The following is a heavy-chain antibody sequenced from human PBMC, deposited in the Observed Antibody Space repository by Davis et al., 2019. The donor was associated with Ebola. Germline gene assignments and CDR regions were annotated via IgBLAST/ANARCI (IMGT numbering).Heavy chain of an antibody. Sequence: GESLKISCTASGFTFSSYWMSWVRQAPGKGLEWVANIKEDGTEKKYLDSLKGRFTISRDNAKNSLYLQMNSLRAEDTAVYFCAKVDYGDYWGQGTLATVSS. V-gene: IGHV3-7*03. D-gene: IGHD3-16*01. CDR1: GFTFSSYW. CDR2: IKEDGTEK. J-gene: IGHJ4*02. CDR3: AKVDYGDY.